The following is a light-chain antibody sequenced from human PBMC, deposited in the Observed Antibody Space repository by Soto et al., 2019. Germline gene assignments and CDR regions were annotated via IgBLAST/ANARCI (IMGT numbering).Light chain of an antibody. CDR3: SSYTSGSLYV. V-gene: IGLV2-14*01. CDR2: AVS. Sequence: QSVLTQPASVSGSPGQSITISCTGTSSDVGGYNYGSGYQQHAGKAPKLMIYAVSNRPSGVSNRCSGSKSGNTASLTIYGLQAGDEADYYCSSYTSGSLYVVGTGTKLTVL. J-gene: IGLJ1*01. CDR1: SSDVGGYNY.